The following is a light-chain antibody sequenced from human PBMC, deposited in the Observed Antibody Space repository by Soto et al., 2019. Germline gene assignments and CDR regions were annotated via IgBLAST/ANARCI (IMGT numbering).Light chain of an antibody. CDR1: QTISSW. CDR2: KAS. J-gene: IGKJ1*01. Sequence: DIQMTQSPSTLSGSVGDRVTITCRASQTISSWSASYQQKPGKAPKLLIYKASTLKSGVPSRFSGSGSGTEFTLTISSLQPDDFAPYYCQHYNSYSEAFGQGTKVELK. CDR3: QHYNSYSEA. V-gene: IGKV1-5*03.